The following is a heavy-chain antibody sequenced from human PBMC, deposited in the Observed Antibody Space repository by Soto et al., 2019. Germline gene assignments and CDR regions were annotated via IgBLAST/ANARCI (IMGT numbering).Heavy chain of an antibody. CDR2: VYYSGST. D-gene: IGHD2-21*01. Sequence: QVQLQESGPGLMKPSETLSLTCDVSGDSISTYYWSWIRQPPGKGLEWIGYVYYSGSTLHNPSLESRVTLSIDMSKKQVSLKLSSVIAADTAVYYCARTGMIESWIEYWGHGTLVTVSS. CDR3: ARTGMIESWIEY. J-gene: IGHJ4*01. V-gene: IGHV4-59*01. CDR1: GDSISTYY.